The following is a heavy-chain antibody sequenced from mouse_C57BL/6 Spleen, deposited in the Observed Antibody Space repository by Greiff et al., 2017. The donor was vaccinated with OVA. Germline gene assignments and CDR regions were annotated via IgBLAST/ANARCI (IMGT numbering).Heavy chain of an antibody. D-gene: IGHD2-4*01. Sequence: VQLQQPGAELVMPGASVKLSCKASGYTFTSYWMHWVKQRPGQGLEWIGEIDPSDSYTNYNQKFKGQSTLTVDKSSSTAYMQLSSLTSEDSAVYYCARSDYDYDGAWFAYWGQGTLVTVSA. CDR2: IDPSDSYT. CDR3: ARSDYDYDGAWFAY. CDR1: GYTFTSYW. J-gene: IGHJ3*01. V-gene: IGHV1-69*01.